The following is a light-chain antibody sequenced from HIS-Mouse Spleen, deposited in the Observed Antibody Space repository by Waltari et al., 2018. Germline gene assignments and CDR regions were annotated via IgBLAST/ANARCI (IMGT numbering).Light chain of an antibody. Sequence: QSALTQPASVSGSPGQSITISCTGPSSDVGGYNYVSWYQQHPGKAPKLMIYDVSNRPSGLSNRFSGSKSGNTASLTISGLQAEDEADYYCSSYTSSSPLFGGGTKLTVL. CDR3: SSYTSSSPL. CDR1: SSDVGGYNY. V-gene: IGLV2-14*03. CDR2: DVS. J-gene: IGLJ2*01.